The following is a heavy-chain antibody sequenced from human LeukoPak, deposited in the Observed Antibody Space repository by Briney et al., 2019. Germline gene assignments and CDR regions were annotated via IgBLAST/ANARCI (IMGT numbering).Heavy chain of an antibody. D-gene: IGHD5-12*01. J-gene: IGHJ4*02. CDR3: ARLHGYSGYAFFDY. V-gene: IGHV3-74*01. Sequence: PGGSLRLSCAASGFTFSSYWMHWVRQAPGKGLVGVSRINGDGSSTNYADSVKGRFTISRDNAKNTLYLQMNSLRAEDTAVYYCARLHGYSGYAFFDYWGQGTLVTVSS. CDR1: GFTFSSYW. CDR2: INGDGSST.